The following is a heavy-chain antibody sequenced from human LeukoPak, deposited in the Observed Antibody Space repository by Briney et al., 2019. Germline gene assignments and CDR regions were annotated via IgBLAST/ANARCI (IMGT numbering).Heavy chain of an antibody. CDR2: VNWKTGNI. CDR3: TIRRFSGYDAAFDV. CDR1: GLTFDDYA. D-gene: IGHD5-12*01. V-gene: IGHV3-9*01. J-gene: IGHJ3*01. Sequence: PGGSLRLSCAASGLTFDDYAMYWVRHAPGKGLEWVSGVNWKTGNIGYADSVKDRFTTFRDYAKTSLYMQMNSLTTEDTALYYCTIRRFSGYDAAFDVWGQGTMVTVSS.